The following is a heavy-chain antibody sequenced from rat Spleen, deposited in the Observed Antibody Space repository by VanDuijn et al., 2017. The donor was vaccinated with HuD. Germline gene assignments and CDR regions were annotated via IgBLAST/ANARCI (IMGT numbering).Heavy chain of an antibody. Sequence: QVQLKESGPGLVQPSQTLSLTCAVSGFSLISNTISWVRQPPGKGLEWMGGIWGDGSTNYNSALKNRLTISRDTSKSQVFLKMNSLQTEDTAIYFCARTYGGYTSNWFPYWGQGTLVTVSS. V-gene: IGHV2-15*01. D-gene: IGHD1-11*01. J-gene: IGHJ3*01. CDR1: GFSLISNT. CDR3: ARTYGGYTSNWFPY. CDR2: IWGDGST.